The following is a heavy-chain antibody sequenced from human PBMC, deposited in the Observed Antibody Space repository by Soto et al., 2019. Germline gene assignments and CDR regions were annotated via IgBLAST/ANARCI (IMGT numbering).Heavy chain of an antibody. V-gene: IGHV3-43*01. CDR1: GFTFDDYT. J-gene: IGHJ4*02. CDR2: ISWDGGST. D-gene: IGHD1-26*01. CDR3: AKGSSGSYYFYY. Sequence: GGSLRLSCAASGFTFDDYTMHWVRQAPGKGLEWVSLISWDGGSTYYADSVKGRFTISRDNSKNSLYLQMNSLRTEDTALYYCAKGSSGSYYFYYWGQGTLVTVSS.